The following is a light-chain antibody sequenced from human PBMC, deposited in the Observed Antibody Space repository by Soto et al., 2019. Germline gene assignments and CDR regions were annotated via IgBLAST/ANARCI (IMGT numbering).Light chain of an antibody. Sequence: QSALTQPTSVSGSPGQSITISCTGTSSDVGGYNYVSWYQQHPGKAPKLLIYEVTNRPSGVSNRFSGSKSGNTASLTISGLQAGEDTDYYCSSYTTSSTVLFGGGTKVTVL. CDR2: EVT. J-gene: IGLJ2*01. CDR3: SSYTTSSTVL. CDR1: SSDVGGYNY. V-gene: IGLV2-14*01.